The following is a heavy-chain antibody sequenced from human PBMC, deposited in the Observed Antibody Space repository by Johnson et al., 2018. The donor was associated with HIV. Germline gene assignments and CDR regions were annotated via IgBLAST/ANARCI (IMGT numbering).Heavy chain of an antibody. D-gene: IGHD1-26*01. CDR2: INWNGGST. V-gene: IGHV3-20*04. CDR1: GFTFDDYG. Sequence: EVQLVEPGGGVVRPGGSLRLSCAASGFTFDDYGMSWVRQAPGKGLEWVSGINWNGGSTGYADSVKGRFTIYRDNSKNTLYLQMHSLRAEDTAVYYCARDLSEGELGHAFDIWGQGTMVTVSS. J-gene: IGHJ3*02. CDR3: ARDLSEGELGHAFDI.